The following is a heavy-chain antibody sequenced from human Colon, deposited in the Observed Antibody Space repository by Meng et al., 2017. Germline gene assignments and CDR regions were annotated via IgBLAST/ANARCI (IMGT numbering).Heavy chain of an antibody. J-gene: IGHJ4*02. D-gene: IGHD2-21*02. CDR3: ARERTAESTRFDY. V-gene: IGHV3-30*04. Sequence: GESLKISCAASGFTFSDYSMHWVHQAPGKGLQWVAVISFDGTNKYYPDSVKGRFTVSRDNSKHTLYLQIDSVNAQDTAVYYCARERTAESTRFDYWGRGTLVTVSS. CDR1: GFTFSDYS. CDR2: ISFDGTNK.